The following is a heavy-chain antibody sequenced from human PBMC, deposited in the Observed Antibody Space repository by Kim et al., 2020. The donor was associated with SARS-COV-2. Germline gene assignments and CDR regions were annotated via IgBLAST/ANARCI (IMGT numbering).Heavy chain of an antibody. CDR1: GFSFGTWS. J-gene: IGHJ4*02. Sequence: GGSLRLSCVGSGFSFGTWSVSWIRQAPGKGLEWVSYIGFYRNNIFYADSVKGRFTVSRNTAKNEVYLQLSSLRAEDTAVYYCARDGGVSGLFDYWGQGTLVTVSS. D-gene: IGHD3-16*01. CDR3: ARDGGVSGLFDY. V-gene: IGHV3-48*04. CDR2: IGFYRNNI.